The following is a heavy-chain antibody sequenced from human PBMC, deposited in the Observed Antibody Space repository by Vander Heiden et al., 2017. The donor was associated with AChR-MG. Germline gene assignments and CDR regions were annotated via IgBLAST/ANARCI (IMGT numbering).Heavy chain of an antibody. CDR3: ARAPGYTGFFDY. CDR2: IYSGGTT. Sequence: EVQLVETGGGLIQLGGSLRLLCAAFGFAISNSYISWVRQAPGKGLEWVSVIYSGGTTTHADSVKGQVTISRDDSKNALYLQFNNLRAEDTAVYYCARAPGYTGFFDYWGQGTLVTVSS. V-gene: IGHV3-53*02. CDR1: GFAISNSY. D-gene: IGHD5-12*01. J-gene: IGHJ4*02.